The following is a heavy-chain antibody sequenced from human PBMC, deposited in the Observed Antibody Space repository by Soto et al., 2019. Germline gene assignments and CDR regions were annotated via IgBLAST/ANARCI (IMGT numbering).Heavy chain of an antibody. J-gene: IGHJ5*02. V-gene: IGHV4-30-4*01. D-gene: IGHD3-10*01. CDR2: IFYSGST. Sequence: PSETLSLTCTVSGGSISNNDYYWSWIRQPPGKGLECIGYIFYSGSTYYNPSLESRITMSVDTSKNQFSLQLSSVTAADTAVYYCARAPLRMVRGVISGFDPWGQGTLVTVSS. CDR1: GGSISNNDYY. CDR3: ARAPLRMVRGVISGFDP.